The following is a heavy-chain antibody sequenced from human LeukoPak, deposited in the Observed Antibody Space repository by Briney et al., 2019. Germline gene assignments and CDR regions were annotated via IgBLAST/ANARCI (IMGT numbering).Heavy chain of an antibody. Sequence: SETLSLTCTVSGGSISSSSYYWGWIRQPPGKGLEWIGSIYYSGSTYYNPSLKSRVTISVDTSKNQFSLKLSSVTAADTAVYYCARTYYYDSSGYSLFDYWGQEPWSPSPQ. CDR1: GGSISSSSYY. CDR2: IYYSGST. CDR3: ARTYYYDSSGYSLFDY. V-gene: IGHV4-39*01. J-gene: IGHJ4*01. D-gene: IGHD3-22*01.